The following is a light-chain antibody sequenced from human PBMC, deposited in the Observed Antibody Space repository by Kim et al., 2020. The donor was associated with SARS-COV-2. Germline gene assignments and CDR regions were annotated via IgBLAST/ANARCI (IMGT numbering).Light chain of an antibody. CDR3: NSRDSNDSVV. V-gene: IGLV3-19*01. J-gene: IGLJ2*01. CDR2: GKN. Sequence: SSELTQDPAVSVALGQTVRITCHGDSLRSYYATWYQQKPGQAPILVIYGKNNRPSGIPDRFSGSSSGNTASLTITGTQAGDEADYYCNSRDSNDSVVFGG. CDR1: SLRSYY.